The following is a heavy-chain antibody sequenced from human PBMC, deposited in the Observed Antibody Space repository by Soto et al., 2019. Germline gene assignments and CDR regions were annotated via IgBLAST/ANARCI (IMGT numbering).Heavy chain of an antibody. CDR3: ARDRGVVGPAAISGYMDV. CDR2: IWYDGSNK. CDR1: GFTFSSYG. J-gene: IGHJ6*03. D-gene: IGHD2-2*02. V-gene: IGHV3-33*01. Sequence: QVQLVESGGGVVQPGRSLRLSCAASGFTFSSYGMHWVRQAPGKGLEWVAVIWYDGSNKYYADSVKGRFTISRDNSKNTLYLQMNSLRADDTAVYYCARDRGVVGPAAISGYMDVWGKGTTVTVSS.